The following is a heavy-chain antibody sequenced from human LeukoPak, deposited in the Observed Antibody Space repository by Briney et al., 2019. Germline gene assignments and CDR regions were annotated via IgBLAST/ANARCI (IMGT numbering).Heavy chain of an antibody. Sequence: AESLSLTCAVYGGSFSGYYWSWIRQPPGKGLEWIGEINHSGSTKYNPSIKSRVTISVDTSKNQLSLKLSSVSAADTAVYYCANDLLTGYYVWGQGTLVTVSS. D-gene: IGHD3-9*01. CDR1: GGSFSGYY. CDR2: INHSGST. CDR3: ANDLLTGYYV. J-gene: IGHJ4*02. V-gene: IGHV4-34*01.